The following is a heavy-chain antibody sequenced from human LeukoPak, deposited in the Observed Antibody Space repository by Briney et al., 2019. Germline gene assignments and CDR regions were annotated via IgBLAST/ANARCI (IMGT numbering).Heavy chain of an antibody. D-gene: IGHD3-10*01. J-gene: IGHJ5*02. CDR3: AKDRNYGSGSSWFDP. CDR2: ISGSGGST. Sequence: PGGSLRLSCAVSGFTFSSYAMSWVRQAPGKGLEWVSDISGSGGSTYYADSVKGRFTISRDNSKNTLYLQMNRLRAEDTAVYYCAKDRNYGSGSSWFDPWGQGTLVTVSS. V-gene: IGHV3-23*01. CDR1: GFTFSSYA.